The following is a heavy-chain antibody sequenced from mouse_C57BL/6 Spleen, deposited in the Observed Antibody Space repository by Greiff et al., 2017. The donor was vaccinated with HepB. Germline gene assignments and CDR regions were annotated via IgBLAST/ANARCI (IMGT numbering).Heavy chain of an antibody. J-gene: IGHJ2*01. CDR3: ARSEYGQPGFDY. V-gene: IGHV1-53*01. Sequence: QVQLQQPGTELAKPGASVKLSCKASGYTFTSYWMHWVKQRPGQGLEWIGNINPSNGGTNYNEKFKSKATLTVDKSSSTAYMQLSSLTSEDSAVYYCARSEYGQPGFDYWGQGTTLTVSS. D-gene: IGHD2-10*02. CDR1: GYTFTSYW. CDR2: INPSNGGT.